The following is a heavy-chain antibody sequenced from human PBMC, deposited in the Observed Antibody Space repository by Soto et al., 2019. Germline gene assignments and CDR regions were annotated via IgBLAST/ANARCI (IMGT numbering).Heavy chain of an antibody. CDR2: ISSSSSTI. V-gene: IGHV3-48*02. CDR3: AREAAASDAYYFDY. J-gene: IGHJ4*02. D-gene: IGHD2-2*01. Sequence: EVQLVESGGGLVQPGGSLRLSCAASGFTFSSYSMNWVRQAPGKGLEWVSYISSSSSTIYYADSVKGRFTISRDNAKNSLYLQMNSQRDEDTAVYYCAREAAASDAYYFDYWGQGTLVTVSS. CDR1: GFTFSSYS.